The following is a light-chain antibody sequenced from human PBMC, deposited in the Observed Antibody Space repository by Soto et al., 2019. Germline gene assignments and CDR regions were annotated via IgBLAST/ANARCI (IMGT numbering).Light chain of an antibody. CDR2: DAS. V-gene: IGKV1-9*01. Sequence: DIPLTQSPSFLSASVGDRVTITCRASQGISSYLAWYQQEPGKAPKLLIYDASTLQSGVPSRFSGSGSGTEFTLTISSLQPEDFATYYCQQLNTYPRTFGQGTRVEVK. CDR1: QGISSY. J-gene: IGKJ1*01. CDR3: QQLNTYPRT.